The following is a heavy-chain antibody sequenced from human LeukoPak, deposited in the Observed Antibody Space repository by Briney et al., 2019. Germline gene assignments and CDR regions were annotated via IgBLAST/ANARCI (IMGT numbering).Heavy chain of an antibody. CDR3: ARVYSSSWYSGYLYMDV. CDR1: GFTFSSYS. Sequence: GGSLRLSCAASGFTFSSYSMDWVRQAPGKGLEWVSSISYRSSDIEYADSVKGRFTISRDNAKQSLYLQMSRLRAEDTAVYYCARVYSSSWYSGYLYMDVWGKGTTVTVSS. CDR2: ISYRSSDI. J-gene: IGHJ6*03. D-gene: IGHD6-13*01. V-gene: IGHV3-21*01.